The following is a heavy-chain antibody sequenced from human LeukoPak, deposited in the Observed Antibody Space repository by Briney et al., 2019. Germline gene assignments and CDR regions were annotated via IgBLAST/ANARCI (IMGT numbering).Heavy chain of an antibody. CDR2: IGSSGSII. D-gene: IGHD5-18*01. CDR3: ARDRGYSYASDAFGV. V-gene: IGHV3-11*01. CDR1: GFTFSHYY. J-gene: IGHJ3*01. Sequence: PGGSLRLSCAASGFTFSHYYMSWIRHAPGKGREWISYIGSSGSIIYYANSVKGRFTISRDNAKDSLYLQMSSLRAEDTAVYYCARDRGYSYASDAFGVWGQGTMVTVSS.